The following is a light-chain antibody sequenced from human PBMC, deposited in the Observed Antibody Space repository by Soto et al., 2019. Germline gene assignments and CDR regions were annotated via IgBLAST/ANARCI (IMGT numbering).Light chain of an antibody. J-gene: IGKJ1*01. V-gene: IGKV3-15*01. Sequence: EIVLTQSPGTLSVSPGARAGLXCRASQSVGSGLAWYQQKPGQAPRLLIYGASTRATGISGRFSGSGSGTEFTLTISSLQSEDFGVYYCQQYNNWWTFGQGTKVDIK. CDR2: GAS. CDR3: QQYNNWWT. CDR1: QSVGSG.